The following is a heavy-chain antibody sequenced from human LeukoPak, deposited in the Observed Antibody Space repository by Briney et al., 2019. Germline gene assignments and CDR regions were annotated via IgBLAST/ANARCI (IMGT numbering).Heavy chain of an antibody. CDR1: GLTFSRHW. D-gene: IGHD3-3*01. CDR2: ISNDGRRT. CDR3: ARGVPYASRSGPHYSDY. Sequence: LGGSLRLSCAASGLTFSRHWMHWVRQAPGEGGVWVSCISNDGRRTTYAHSLKRRFTLSRDNAKNTLYLQMNSLRAEDTAVYYCARGVPYASRSGPHYSDYWGQGTLVTVSS. J-gene: IGHJ4*02. V-gene: IGHV3-74*01.